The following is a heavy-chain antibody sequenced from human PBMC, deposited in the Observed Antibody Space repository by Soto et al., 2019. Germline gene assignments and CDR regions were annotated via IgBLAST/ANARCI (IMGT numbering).Heavy chain of an antibody. CDR3: ARDISSGGYNCFDS. CDR1: TISINVHG. CDR2: ISNDGRVK. V-gene: IGHV3-30*03. Sequence: GGCRRLSWTSSTISINVHGIRWVRQAPAKGRGWVAFISNDGRVKYYADSVKGRCTMCRDYSKKTVDLQMNSLRTEETAVYDCARDISSGGYNCFDSYGPGTRVTVPS. D-gene: IGHD3-22*01. J-gene: IGHJ5*01.